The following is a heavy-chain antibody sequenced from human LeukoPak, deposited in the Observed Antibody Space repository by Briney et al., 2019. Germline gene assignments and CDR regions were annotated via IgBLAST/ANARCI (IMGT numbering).Heavy chain of an antibody. V-gene: IGHV3-23*01. CDR1: GFTFISYA. J-gene: IGHJ4*02. CDR2: ISGSGGST. Sequence: PGGSLRLSCAASGFTFISYATSWVRQAPGKGLEWVSAISGSGGSTYYADSVKGRFTISRDNSKNTLYLQMNSLRAEDTAVYYCAKVGEEDIDYWGQGTLVTVSS. CDR3: AKVGEEDIDY.